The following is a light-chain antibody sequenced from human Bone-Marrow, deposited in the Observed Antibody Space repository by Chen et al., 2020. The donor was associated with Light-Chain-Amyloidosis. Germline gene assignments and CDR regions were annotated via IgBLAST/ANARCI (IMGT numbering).Light chain of an antibody. Sequence: QSALTQPAPVSGSPGQSIIISCTETSSDVGGYNFVSWYQQHPGKAPKLMIFDVNNRPSVVSNRFSGSKSDNTASLTISGLQPEDEADYYCTSYTSSHTYVFGTGTEVTVL. CDR3: TSYTSSHTYV. J-gene: IGLJ1*01. CDR2: DVN. CDR1: SSDVGGYNF. V-gene: IGLV2-14*03.